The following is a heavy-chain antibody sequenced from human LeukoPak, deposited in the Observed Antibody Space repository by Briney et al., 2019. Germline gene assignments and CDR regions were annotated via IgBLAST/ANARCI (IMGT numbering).Heavy chain of an antibody. D-gene: IGHD5-12*01. CDR3: ARDQGSYTDYEVDY. J-gene: IGHJ4*02. CDR2: INEDASII. Sequence: GGSLRFSCAASGFTFSSYWMHWVRQAPGKGLEWVSRINEDASIITYADSVKGRFTISRDNAKNSLFLQLNILRAEDTGVYYCARDQGSYTDYEVDYWGQGTLVTVSS. V-gene: IGHV3-74*01. CDR1: GFTFSSYW.